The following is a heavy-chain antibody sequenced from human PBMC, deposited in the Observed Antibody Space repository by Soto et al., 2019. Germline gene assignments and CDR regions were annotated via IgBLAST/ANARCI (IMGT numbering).Heavy chain of an antibody. D-gene: IGHD6-13*01. Sequence: QVQLVQSGAEVKKPGASVKVSCKASGYTFTSYAMHWVRQAPGQRLEWMGWINAGNGNTKYSQKFQGRVTITRDTSASTPYMELSSLRSEDTAVYYCAGVPGSSSWYGVGDYWGQGTSVTVSS. CDR2: INAGNGNT. J-gene: IGHJ4*02. V-gene: IGHV1-3*01. CDR1: GYTFTSYA. CDR3: AGVPGSSSWYGVGDY.